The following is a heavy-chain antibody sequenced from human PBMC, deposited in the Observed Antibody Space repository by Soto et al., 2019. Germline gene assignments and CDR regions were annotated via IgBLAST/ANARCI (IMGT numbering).Heavy chain of an antibody. D-gene: IGHD1-26*01. V-gene: IGHV3-30*18. J-gene: IGHJ4*02. CDR2: ISDDGSNQ. CDR1: GFTFKSFA. Sequence: ESGGGVVQPGEALRLSCAASGFTFKSFAMHWVRQAPGKGLEWVAFISDDGSNQYFADSVKGRFTISRDNSENTVSLQISSLRPGDTAVYYCAKDLYSGSYSSYYFHHWGQGTLVTVSS. CDR3: AKDLYSGSYSSYYFHH.